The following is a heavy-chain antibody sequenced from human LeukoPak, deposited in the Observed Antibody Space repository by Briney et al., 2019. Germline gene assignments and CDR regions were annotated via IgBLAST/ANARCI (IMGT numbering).Heavy chain of an antibody. CDR3: AKAFLTTLTTFDY. CDR1: GFTFSSYS. J-gene: IGHJ4*02. V-gene: IGHV3-21*04. CDR2: ISSSSSYI. Sequence: EGSLRLSCAASGFTFSSYSMNWVRQAPGKGLEWVSSISSSSSYIYYADSVKGRFTISRDNAKNSLYLQMNSLRAEDTAVYYCAKAFLTTLTTFDYWGQGILVTVSS. D-gene: IGHD4-17*01.